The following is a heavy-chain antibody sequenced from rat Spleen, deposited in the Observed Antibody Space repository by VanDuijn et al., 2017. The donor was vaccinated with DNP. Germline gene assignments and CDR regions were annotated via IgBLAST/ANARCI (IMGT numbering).Heavy chain of an antibody. V-gene: IGHV5S13*01. Sequence: EVQLVESGGGLVQPGRSLKLSCAASGFTFSNYGMAWVRQTPTKGLEWVASIHTGGSTTYYRDSVKGRFTISRDNAKSTLYLQMNSLRSEDTATYYCTRVTTVVPYYFDYWGQGVMVTVSS. D-gene: IGHD1-1*01. CDR3: TRVTTVVPYYFDY. CDR2: IHTGGSTT. CDR1: GFTFSNYG. J-gene: IGHJ2*01.